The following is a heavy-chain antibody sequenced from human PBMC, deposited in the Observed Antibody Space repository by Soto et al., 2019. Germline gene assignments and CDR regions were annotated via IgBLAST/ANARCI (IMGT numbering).Heavy chain of an antibody. CDR1: GYTFTGYY. J-gene: IGHJ4*02. Sequence: QVQLVQPGAEVKKPGASVKVSCKASGYTFTGYYMHWVRQAPGQGLEWMGWINPNSGGTNYAQKFQGWVTMTRDTSISTAYMELSRLRSDDTAVYYCARRSDGDGTEPFDYWGQGTLVTVSS. D-gene: IGHD4-17*01. V-gene: IGHV1-2*04. CDR2: INPNSGGT. CDR3: ARRSDGDGTEPFDY.